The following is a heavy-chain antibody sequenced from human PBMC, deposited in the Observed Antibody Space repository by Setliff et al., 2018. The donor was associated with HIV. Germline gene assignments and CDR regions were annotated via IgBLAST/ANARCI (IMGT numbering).Heavy chain of an antibody. CDR1: GFTFSSYW. CDR2: IKQDGREK. V-gene: IGHV3-7*01. J-gene: IGHJ4*02. D-gene: IGHD2-21*01. Sequence: GGSLRLSCAASGFTFSSYWMNWVRQAPGKGLEWVANIKQDGREKYYVYSVKGRFTISRDNAKNSLYLQMNSLRAEDTAVYYCASPYFVVYWGQGTLVTVSS. CDR3: ASPYFVVY.